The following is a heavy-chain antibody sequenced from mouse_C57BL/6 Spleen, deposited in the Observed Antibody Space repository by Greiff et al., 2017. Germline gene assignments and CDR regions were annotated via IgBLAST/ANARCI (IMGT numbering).Heavy chain of an antibody. V-gene: IGHV5-4*01. Sequence: EVKLVESGGGLVKPGGSLKLSCAASGFTFSSYAMSWVRQTPEKRLEWVATISDGGSYTYYPDNVKGRFTISRDNAKNNLYLQMSHLESEDTAMCYCAGERAMDYWGQGTSVTVSS. CDR3: AGERAMDY. J-gene: IGHJ4*01. CDR1: GFTFSSYA. CDR2: ISDGGSYT.